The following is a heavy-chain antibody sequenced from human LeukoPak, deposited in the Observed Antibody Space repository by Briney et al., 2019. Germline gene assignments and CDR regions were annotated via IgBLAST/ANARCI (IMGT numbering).Heavy chain of an antibody. Sequence: GGSLRLSCAASGFTFSSYSMNWVRQAPGKGLEWVSYISSSSSTIYYADSVKGRFTISRDNAKNPLYLQMNSLRAEDTAVYYCARDGRFIVGATDYWGQGTLVTVSS. CDR3: ARDGRFIVGATDY. V-gene: IGHV3-48*01. CDR1: GFTFSSYS. D-gene: IGHD1-26*01. J-gene: IGHJ4*02. CDR2: ISSSSSTI.